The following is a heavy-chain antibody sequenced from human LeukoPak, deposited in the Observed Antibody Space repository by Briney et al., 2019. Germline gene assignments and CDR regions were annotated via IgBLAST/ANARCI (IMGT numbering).Heavy chain of an antibody. CDR3: AREGILAAVDY. CDR2: IKQDGSEK. V-gene: IGHV3-7*01. J-gene: IGHJ4*02. D-gene: IGHD6-13*01. CDR1: GFTFIDYW. Sequence: PGGSLRLSCAASGFTFIDYWMSWVRQAPGKGREWVANIKQDGSEKNYVDSVKGRFTISRDNTKKSLYLQMNSLSVEDTAIYYCAREGILAAVDYWGQGTLVTVSP.